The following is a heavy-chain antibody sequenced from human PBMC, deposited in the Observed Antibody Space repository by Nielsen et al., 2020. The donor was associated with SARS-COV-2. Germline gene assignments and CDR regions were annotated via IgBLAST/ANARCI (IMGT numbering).Heavy chain of an antibody. Sequence: GGSLRLSCAGSGFTFSDYYMSWIRQAPGKGLEWVAQMSGSSSYIHYADSVKGRYTISRDNAKNSLYLQMDSLRAEDTAFYYCARSGHCNGGICYFTEYFQDWGQGTLVTVSS. CDR2: MSGSSSYI. CDR1: GFTFSDYY. CDR3: ARSGHCNGGICYFTEYFQD. D-gene: IGHD2-15*01. J-gene: IGHJ1*01. V-gene: IGHV3-11*03.